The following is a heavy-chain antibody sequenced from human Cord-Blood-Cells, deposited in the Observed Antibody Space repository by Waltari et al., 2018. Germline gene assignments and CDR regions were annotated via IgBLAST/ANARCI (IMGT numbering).Heavy chain of an antibody. D-gene: IGHD3-22*01. CDR3: AKQSITMIVVVITRGYFDY. V-gene: IGHV3-23*01. CDR1: GFTFRSYA. Sequence: EVQLLESGGGLVQPGGSLRLSCAASGFTFRSYALRWVRQAPGQGLEWVSAISGSGGSTYYADSVKGRFTISRDNSKNTLYLQMNSLRAEDTAVYYCAKQSITMIVVVITRGYFDYWGQGTLVTVSS. J-gene: IGHJ4*02. CDR2: ISGSGGST.